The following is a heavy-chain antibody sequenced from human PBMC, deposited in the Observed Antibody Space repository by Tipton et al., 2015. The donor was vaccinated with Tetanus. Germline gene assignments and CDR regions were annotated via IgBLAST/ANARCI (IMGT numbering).Heavy chain of an antibody. CDR1: GFTVSSNY. D-gene: IGHD3-16*01. CDR3: TSSLNTWYYYGVDV. V-gene: IGHV3-53*01. Sequence: SLRLSCAASGFTVSSNYMSWVRQAPGKGLEWVSIIYSGGRTYYADSVKGRFTISRDNSKNMLFLQMNSMRAEDTAVYYCTSSLNTWYYYGVDVWGQGTTVTVPS. J-gene: IGHJ6*02. CDR2: IYSGGRT.